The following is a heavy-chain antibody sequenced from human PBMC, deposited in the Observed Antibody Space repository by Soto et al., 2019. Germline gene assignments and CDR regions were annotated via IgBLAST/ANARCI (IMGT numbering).Heavy chain of an antibody. V-gene: IGHV2-5*02. CDR2: IYWDDDK. Sequence: SGPTLVNPTQTLTLTCTFSGFSLSTSGVGVGWIRQPPGKALEWLALIYWDDDKRYSPSLKSRLTITKDTSKNQVALTMTNMDPVDTATYYCAHSLIPNWGSRGAFDYWGQGTLVTVSS. D-gene: IGHD7-27*01. CDR1: GFSLSTSGVG. J-gene: IGHJ4*02. CDR3: AHSLIPNWGSRGAFDY.